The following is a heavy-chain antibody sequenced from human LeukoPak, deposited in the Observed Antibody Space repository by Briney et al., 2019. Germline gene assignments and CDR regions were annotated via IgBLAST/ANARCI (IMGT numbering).Heavy chain of an antibody. Sequence: SETLSLTCTVSGGSISRYYGKWMRQPRGKGGEGSGYIYYSGAINYNPSLKSRVSMSVDTSKNQFSLKLSSVTAAHTAVYYCARGRKYTSGYRVTELGSGYSDYWGQETLVTLSS. V-gene: IGHV4-59*01. J-gene: IGHJ4*02. D-gene: IGHD5-18*01. CDR1: GGSISRYY. CDR2: IYYSGAI. CDR3: ARGRKYTSGYRVTELGSGYSDY.